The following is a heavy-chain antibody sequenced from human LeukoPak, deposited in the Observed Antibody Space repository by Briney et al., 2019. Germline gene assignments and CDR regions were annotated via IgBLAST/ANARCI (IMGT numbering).Heavy chain of an antibody. D-gene: IGHD1-26*01. Sequence: SETLSLTCTVSGGSISSSSYYWGWIRQPPGKGLEWIGSIYYSGSTYYNPSLKSRVTISVDTSKNQFSLKLSSVTAADTAVYYCARPSFLGSSYPDFDYWGQGTLVTVSS. V-gene: IGHV4-39*01. CDR3: ARPSFLGSSYPDFDY. J-gene: IGHJ4*02. CDR2: IYYSGST. CDR1: GGSISSSSYY.